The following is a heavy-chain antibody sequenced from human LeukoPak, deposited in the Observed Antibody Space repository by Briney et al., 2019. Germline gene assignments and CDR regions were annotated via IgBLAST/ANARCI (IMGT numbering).Heavy chain of an antibody. CDR1: GYTFTSYG. CDR2: ISAYNGNT. V-gene: IGHV1-18*01. D-gene: IGHD1-14*01. CDR3: ARARYSYGNNWFDP. Sequence: ASVKVSCKASGYTFTSYGISWVRQAPGQGLEWMGWISAYNGNTNYAQKLQGRVTMTRDTSISTAYMKLSRLRSDDTAVYYCARARYSYGNNWFDPWGQGTLVTVSS. J-gene: IGHJ5*02.